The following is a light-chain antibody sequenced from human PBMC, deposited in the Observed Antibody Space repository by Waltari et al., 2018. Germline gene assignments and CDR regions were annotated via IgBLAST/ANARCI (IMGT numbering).Light chain of an antibody. CDR2: AAF. CDR3: QQYHEWPYT. Sequence: ETVMIQSPVTLSVSPGATVTLPCRASQSVSNNVAWYQQTPGQAPRLLIYAAFSRGNAIPARFGGRGSGTDFTYTFRPLQAEDFGVYYGQQYHEWPYTFGQGTKLE. J-gene: IGKJ2*01. V-gene: IGKV3-15*01. CDR1: QSVSNN.